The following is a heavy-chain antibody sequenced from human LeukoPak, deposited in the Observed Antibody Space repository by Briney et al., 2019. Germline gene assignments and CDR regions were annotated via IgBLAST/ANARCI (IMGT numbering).Heavy chain of an antibody. Sequence: ASVKVSCKAFGYTFSSYGISWVRQAPGQGLEWMGWISASNGNTNYAQKVQGRVTMTTDTSTSTAYMELRSLRSDDTAVYYCARVWNYVWGSYRSQYYFDYWGQGTLVTVSS. CDR2: ISASNGNT. CDR1: GYTFSSYG. J-gene: IGHJ4*02. V-gene: IGHV1-18*01. D-gene: IGHD3-16*02. CDR3: ARVWNYVWGSYRSQYYFDY.